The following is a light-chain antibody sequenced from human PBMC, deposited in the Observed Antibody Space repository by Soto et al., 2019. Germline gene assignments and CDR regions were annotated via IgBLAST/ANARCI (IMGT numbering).Light chain of an antibody. J-gene: IGKJ1*01. CDR3: LQDYNYPWT. V-gene: IGKV1-6*01. CDR1: QSISNH. CDR2: AAS. Sequence: IRMSQSPSSLSASIEDRVIITCRASQSISNHLNWYQQKPGKAPKLLIFAASSLQSGVPSRFSGSGYGTDFTLTISSLQPEDFATYYCLQDYNYPWTFGQGTKVDIK.